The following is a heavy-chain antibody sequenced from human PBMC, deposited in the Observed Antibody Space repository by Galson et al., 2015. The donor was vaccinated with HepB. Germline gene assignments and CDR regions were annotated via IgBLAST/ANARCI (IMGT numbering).Heavy chain of an antibody. Sequence: SVKVSCKASGYTFTSYYTHWVRQAPGQGLEWMGIINPSGGSTSYAQKFQGRVTMTRDTSTSTVYMELSSLRSEDTAVYYCARDLGPDSSGSISRGDDYWGQGTLVTVSS. D-gene: IGHD6-19*01. CDR3: ARDLGPDSSGSISRGDDY. J-gene: IGHJ4*02. CDR2: INPSGGST. CDR1: GYTFTSYY. V-gene: IGHV1-46*01.